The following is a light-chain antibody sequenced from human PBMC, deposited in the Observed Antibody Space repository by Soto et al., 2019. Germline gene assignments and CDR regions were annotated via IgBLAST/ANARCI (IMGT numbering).Light chain of an antibody. CDR2: GAS. V-gene: IGKV3-15*01. Sequence: EIVMTQSPATLSVSPGERPTLPGRASQSVSTELAWYQQKPGQAPRLLIYGASTRATGIPARFSGSGSGTEFTLTISSLQSEDFAVYYCQQYNNWPWTFGQGTKVDIK. J-gene: IGKJ1*01. CDR3: QQYNNWPWT. CDR1: QSVSTE.